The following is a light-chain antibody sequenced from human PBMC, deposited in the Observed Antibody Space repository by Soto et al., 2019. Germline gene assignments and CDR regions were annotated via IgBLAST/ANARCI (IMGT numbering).Light chain of an antibody. J-gene: IGKJ1*01. V-gene: IGKV1-39*01. Sequence: DIQVSQSPSSLSAIVAYRVTITCRASQSISSYLNWYQQKTGEAPKLLIYAASNLQSGVPSRFSGGGSGTDLSLTISTLLPEHFATYYCQLLNSYPWTCGQGTKGDIK. CDR1: QSISSY. CDR2: AAS. CDR3: QLLNSYPWT.